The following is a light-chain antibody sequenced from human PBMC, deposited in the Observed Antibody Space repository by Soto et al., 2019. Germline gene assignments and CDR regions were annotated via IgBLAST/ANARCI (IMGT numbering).Light chain of an antibody. CDR3: SSSAASNNYVV. CDR2: DVS. CDR1: SSDVGGYNY. V-gene: IGLV2-8*01. Sequence: QSALTQPPSASGSPGQSVTISCTGTSSDVGGYNYVSWYQQHPGKAPKLKIYDVSQRPSGVPDRFSGSKSGNTASLTISGPQAEDEADYYCSSSAASNNYVVFGGGTKLTVL. J-gene: IGLJ2*01.